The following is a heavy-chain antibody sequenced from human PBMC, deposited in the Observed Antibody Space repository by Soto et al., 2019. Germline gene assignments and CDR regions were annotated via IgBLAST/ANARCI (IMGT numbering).Heavy chain of an antibody. CDR3: ARGPPSAGFDY. Sequence: GGSLRLSCAASGFTFSSYSMNWVRQPPGKGLEWVSSISSSSSTIYNADSVKGRFTISRANAKNSLYLQMNSLRAEDTAVYYCARGPPSAGFDYWGQGTLVTVSS. V-gene: IGHV3-21*01. J-gene: IGHJ4*02. D-gene: IGHD2-2*01. CDR1: GFTFSSYS. CDR2: ISSSSSTI.